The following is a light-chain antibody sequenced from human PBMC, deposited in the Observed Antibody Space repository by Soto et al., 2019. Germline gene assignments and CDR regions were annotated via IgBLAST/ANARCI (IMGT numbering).Light chain of an antibody. V-gene: IGKV1-9*01. CDR2: AAS. J-gene: IGKJ5*01. Sequence: DIQLTQSPSFLSASVGDRVTITCRASQCLISDLAWYQQKPGNAPKLLIYAASTLQGGVPSRFRSSRSETELTLKISSLQPEDFATYYCQQLNSYPITFGQGTRLEIK. CDR1: QCLISD. CDR3: QQLNSYPIT.